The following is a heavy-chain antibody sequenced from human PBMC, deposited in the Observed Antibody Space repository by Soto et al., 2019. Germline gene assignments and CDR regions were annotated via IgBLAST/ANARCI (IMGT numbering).Heavy chain of an antibody. CDR1: GFTFSKAL. D-gene: IGHD2-8*01. Sequence: EVQLVESGGGLVKPGGSLRLSCAASGFTFSKALMTWVRQAPGKGLEWIGRIKSETEGGTTDYAAPVKGRFTISRDDSKNTLYLQMNSLKSEDTAVYYCSGYCTNGVCYRDYWGQGTLVTVSS. V-gene: IGHV3-15*01. J-gene: IGHJ4*02. CDR3: SGYCTNGVCYRDY. CDR2: IKSETEGGTT.